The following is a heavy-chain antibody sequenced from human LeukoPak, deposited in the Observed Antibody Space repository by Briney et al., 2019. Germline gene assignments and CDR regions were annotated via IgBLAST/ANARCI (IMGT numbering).Heavy chain of an antibody. CDR3: ARASHGWYFDL. Sequence: SETLSLTCAVYGGSFSGYYWSWIRQPPGKGLEWIGSIYYSGSTYYNPSLKSRVTISVDTSKNQFSLKLSSVTAADTAVYYCARASHGWYFDLWGRGTLVTVSS. CDR2: IYYSGST. J-gene: IGHJ2*01. D-gene: IGHD6-6*01. CDR1: GGSFSGYY. V-gene: IGHV4-34*01.